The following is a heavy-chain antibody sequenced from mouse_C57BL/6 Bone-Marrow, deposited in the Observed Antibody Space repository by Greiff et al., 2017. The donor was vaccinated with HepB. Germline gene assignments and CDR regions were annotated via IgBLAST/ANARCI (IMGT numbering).Heavy chain of an antibody. CDR1: GFSLSTFGMG. Sequence: QVTLKESGPGILQPSQTLSLTCSFSGFSLSTFGMGVGWIRQPSGKGLEWLAHIWWDDDKYYNPALKSRLTISKDTSKNQVFLKIANVDTADTATYYCARMVGDYYGSSYVFAYWGQGTLVTVSA. J-gene: IGHJ3*01. D-gene: IGHD1-1*01. CDR2: IWWDDDK. CDR3: ARMVGDYYGSSYVFAY. V-gene: IGHV8-8*01.